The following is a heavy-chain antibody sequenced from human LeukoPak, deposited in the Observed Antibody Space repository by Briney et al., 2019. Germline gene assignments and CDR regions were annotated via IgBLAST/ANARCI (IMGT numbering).Heavy chain of an antibody. J-gene: IGHJ4*02. Sequence: SETLSLTCTVSGGSVSNYYWAWIRETPGKGLEWIGYVYCSGTTKYNPSPESRLTISASTSKNQFSLRLSSVTAADTAVYYCARSNYGAGTYSGFDYWGEGTLVTVSS. D-gene: IGHD3-10*01. CDR1: GGSVSNYY. CDR2: VYCSGTT. CDR3: ARSNYGAGTYSGFDY. V-gene: IGHV4-59*02.